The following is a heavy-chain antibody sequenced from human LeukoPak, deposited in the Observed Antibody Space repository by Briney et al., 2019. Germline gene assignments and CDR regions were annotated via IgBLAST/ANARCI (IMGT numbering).Heavy chain of an antibody. CDR2: ISYDGSNK. D-gene: IGHD4-11*01. Sequence: GGSLRLSCAASGFTFSSYAMHWVRQAPGKGLEWVAVISYDGSNKYYADSVKGRFTISRDNSKNTLYLQMNSLRAEDTAVYYCARDNYLSYATIGRKSQTGRPGYWGQGTLVTVSS. V-gene: IGHV3-30-3*01. CDR1: GFTFSSYA. CDR3: ARDNYLSYATIGRKSQTGRPGY. J-gene: IGHJ4*02.